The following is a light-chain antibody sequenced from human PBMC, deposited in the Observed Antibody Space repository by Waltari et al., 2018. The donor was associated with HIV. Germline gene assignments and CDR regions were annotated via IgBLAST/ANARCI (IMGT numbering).Light chain of an antibody. Sequence: QSALTQPRSVSGSPGQSVTLSCPGTSSHIGGHNSVSWYQQLPGKVPKLMIYDLTKRPSGVPDRFSGSKSGNTASLTVSGLQPEDEADYYCSSYTSSGTLVFGGGTRLTVL. CDR1: SSHIGGHNS. V-gene: IGLV2-11*01. CDR2: DLT. J-gene: IGLJ2*01. CDR3: SSYTSSGTLV.